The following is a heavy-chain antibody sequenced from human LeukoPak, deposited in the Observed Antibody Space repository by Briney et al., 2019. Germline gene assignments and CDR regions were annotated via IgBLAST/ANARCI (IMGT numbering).Heavy chain of an antibody. J-gene: IGHJ4*02. CDR1: GYTFTSYY. CDR2: INPSAGST. CDR3: ARDLGGDYFDF. D-gene: IGHD4-17*01. V-gene: IGHV1-46*01. Sequence: ASVKVSCKASGYTFTSYYLHWVRQAPGQGLEWVGIINPSAGSTSYAQKFQGRVTMTRDTSTSTVYMELSSLRSEDTAVYYCARDLGGDYFDFWGQGTLVTVSS.